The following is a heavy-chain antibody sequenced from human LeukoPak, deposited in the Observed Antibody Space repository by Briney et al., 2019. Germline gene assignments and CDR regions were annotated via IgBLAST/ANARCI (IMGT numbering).Heavy chain of an antibody. Sequence: GASVKVSCKASGGTFSSYAISWVRQAPGRGLEWMGRIIPIFGIANYAQKFQGRVTITADNSTSTAYMELSSLRTEDTAVYYCARSGIFGVGHYYYGMDVWGQGTTVTVSS. J-gene: IGHJ6*02. CDR3: ARSGIFGVGHYYYGMDV. CDR2: IIPIFGIA. CDR1: GGTFSSYA. V-gene: IGHV1-69*04. D-gene: IGHD3-3*01.